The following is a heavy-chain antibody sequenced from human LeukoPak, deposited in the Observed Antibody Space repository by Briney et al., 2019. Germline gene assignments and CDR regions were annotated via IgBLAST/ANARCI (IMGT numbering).Heavy chain of an antibody. Sequence: GGSLRLSCAASGFTFSTYAMSWVRQAPGKGPQWVSGISGSGGSTYYTDSVKGRFTISRDNSKNTLYLQMNSLRVEDTAVYYCAKDPTDTSSWYIVEYFQHWGQGTLVTVSS. V-gene: IGHV3-23*01. J-gene: IGHJ1*01. CDR3: AKDPTDTSSWYIVEYFQH. D-gene: IGHD6-13*01. CDR2: ISGSGGST. CDR1: GFTFSTYA.